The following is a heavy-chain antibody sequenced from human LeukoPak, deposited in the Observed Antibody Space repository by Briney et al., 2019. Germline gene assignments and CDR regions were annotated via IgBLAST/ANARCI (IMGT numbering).Heavy chain of an antibody. CDR1: GYTFTGYY. J-gene: IGHJ3*02. V-gene: IGHV1-2*02. D-gene: IGHD3-22*01. CDR2: INPNSGGT. Sequence: ASVKVSCKASGYTFTGYYLHWVRQAPGQGLEWMGWINPNSGGTESTQKFQGRVTMTRDTSISTAYMELSRLRSDDTAVYYCARDFLHVYYYDSSGYVRGAFDIWGQGTMVTVSS. CDR3: ARDFLHVYYYDSSGYVRGAFDI.